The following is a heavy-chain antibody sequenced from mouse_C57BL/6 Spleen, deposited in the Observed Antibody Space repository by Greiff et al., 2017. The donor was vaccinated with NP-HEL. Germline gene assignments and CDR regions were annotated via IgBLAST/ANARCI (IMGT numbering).Heavy chain of an antibody. D-gene: IGHD1-1*01. CDR3: ARGATVVANYYYFDV. J-gene: IGHJ1*03. V-gene: IGHV1-80*01. CDR2: IYPGDGDT. Sequence: VQLQESGAELVKPGASVKISCKASGYAFSSYWMNWVKQRPGKGLEWIGQIYPGDGDTNYNGKFKGKATLTADKSSSTAYMPHSSLTSEDSAVYVCARGATVVANYYYFDVWGTGTTVTVSS. CDR1: GYAFSSYW.